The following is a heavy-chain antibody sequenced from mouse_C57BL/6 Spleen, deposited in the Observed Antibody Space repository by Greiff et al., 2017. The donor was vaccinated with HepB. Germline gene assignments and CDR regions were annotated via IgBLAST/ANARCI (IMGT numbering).Heavy chain of an antibody. CDR2: IDPSDSET. CDR1: GYTFTSYW. V-gene: IGHV1-52*01. Sequence: QVQLQQPGAELVRPGSSVKLSCKASGYTFTSYWMHWVKQRPIQGLEWIGNIDPSDSETHYNQKFKDKATLTVVKSSSTAYMQLSSLTSEDSAVYYCARDYGNYGGYFDVWGTGTTVTVSS. CDR3: ARDYGNYGGYFDV. J-gene: IGHJ1*03. D-gene: IGHD2-1*01.